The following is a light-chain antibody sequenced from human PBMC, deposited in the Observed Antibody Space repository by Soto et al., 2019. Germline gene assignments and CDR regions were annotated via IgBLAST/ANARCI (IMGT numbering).Light chain of an antibody. V-gene: IGKV1-33*01. Sequence: DIQMTQSPSSLSASVGDRVTITCQARQDINNYLNWYQQKPRRAPKLLIYDAFNLKTGFPPRFSGSGSGTKFTFTISSLQPEDIPTYYCQQYHNLPLTLGQGTRPETK. J-gene: IGKJ5*01. CDR1: QDINNY. CDR3: QQYHNLPLT. CDR2: DAF.